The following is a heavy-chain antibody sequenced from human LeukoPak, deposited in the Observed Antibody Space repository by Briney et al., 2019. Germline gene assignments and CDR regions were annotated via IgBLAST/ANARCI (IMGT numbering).Heavy chain of an antibody. CDR2: TYYRSKWYN. Sequence: SQTLSLTWVISGDSVSSNSAAWNWIRQSPSRGLEWLGRTYYRSKWYNDYAVSVKSRITINPDTSKNQFSLQLNSVTPEDTAVYYCARAHYDILTGYYWKYYGMDVWGQGTTVTVSS. J-gene: IGHJ6*02. D-gene: IGHD3-9*01. V-gene: IGHV6-1*01. CDR3: ARAHYDILTGYYWKYYGMDV. CDR1: GDSVSSNSAA.